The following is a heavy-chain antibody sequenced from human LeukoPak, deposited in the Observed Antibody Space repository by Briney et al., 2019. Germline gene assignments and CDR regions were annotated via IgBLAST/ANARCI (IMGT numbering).Heavy chain of an antibody. CDR3: ARLVGARSQADH. CDR2: VFHSGST. V-gene: IGHV4-38-2*02. J-gene: IGHJ1*01. D-gene: IGHD1-26*01. CDR1: GGSISSYY. Sequence: SETLSLTCTVSGGSISSYYWGWIRQPPGKGLEWIGSVFHSGSTFYSPSLKSRVTMSVDTSKNQFSLNLSSVTAADTALYYCARLVGARSQADHWGQGTLVTVSS.